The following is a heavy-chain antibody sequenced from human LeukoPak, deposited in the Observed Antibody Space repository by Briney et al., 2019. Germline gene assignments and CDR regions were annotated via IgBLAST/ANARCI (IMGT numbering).Heavy chain of an antibody. CDR1: GGSISSYY. J-gene: IGHJ4*02. Sequence: SDTLSLTCTVSGGSISSYYWSWIRQPAGKGLEWIGRIYTSGSTNYNPSLTSRVTMSVDTSKNQFSLKLSSVTAADTAVCYCATGIAVADYYFDYWGQGTLVTVSS. V-gene: IGHV4-4*07. CDR2: IYTSGST. CDR3: ATGIAVADYYFDY. D-gene: IGHD6-19*01.